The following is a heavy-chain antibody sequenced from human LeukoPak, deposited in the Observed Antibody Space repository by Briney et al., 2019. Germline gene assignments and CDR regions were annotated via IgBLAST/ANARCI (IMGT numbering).Heavy chain of an antibody. CDR1: GFTFSNYW. CDR3: VNMRGGAVAGTRSDY. CDR2: INSDGSST. Sequence: GGSLRLSCAASGFTFSNYWMHWVRQAPGKGLVWVSRINSDGSSTSYADSLKGRFTISRDSAKNTLYLQMNSLGAEDTAVYYCVNMRGGAVAGTRSDYWGQGTLVTVSS. V-gene: IGHV3-74*01. J-gene: IGHJ4*02. D-gene: IGHD6-19*01.